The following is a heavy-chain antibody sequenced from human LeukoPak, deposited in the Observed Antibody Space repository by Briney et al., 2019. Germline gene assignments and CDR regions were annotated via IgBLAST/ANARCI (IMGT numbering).Heavy chain of an antibody. V-gene: IGHV4-59*12. Sequence: SETLSLTCTVSGGSISSYYWSWIRQPPGKGLEWIGYIYYSGSTNYNPSLKSRVTISVDTSKNQFSLKLSSVTAADTAVYYCARGNGYYHYYYYYYMDVWGKGTTVTVSS. CDR2: IYYSGST. D-gene: IGHD3-3*01. CDR3: ARGNGYYHYYYYYYMDV. J-gene: IGHJ6*03. CDR1: GGSISSYY.